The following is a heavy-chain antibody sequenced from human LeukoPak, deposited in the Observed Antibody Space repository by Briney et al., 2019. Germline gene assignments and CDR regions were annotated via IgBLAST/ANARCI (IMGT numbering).Heavy chain of an antibody. CDR2: ISSSSSYI. Sequence: GSLRLSCAASGFTFSSYSMNWVRQAPGKGLEWVSSISSSSSYIYYADSVKGRFTISRDNAKNSLYLQMNSLRAEDTAVYYCASGFRDGYTLDYWGRGTLVTVSS. CDR1: GFTFSSYS. CDR3: ASGFRDGYTLDY. V-gene: IGHV3-21*01. D-gene: IGHD5-24*01. J-gene: IGHJ4*02.